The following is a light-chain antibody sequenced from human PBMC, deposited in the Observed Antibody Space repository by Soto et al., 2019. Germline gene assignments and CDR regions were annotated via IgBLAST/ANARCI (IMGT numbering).Light chain of an antibody. V-gene: IGLV2-8*01. CDR3: KSYAGSNTYV. CDR2: EVV. J-gene: IGLJ1*01. CDR1: KNDIGVYDF. Sequence: QSALTQHHSASGSPGQSVTISCSGTKNDIGVYDFVSWYQHHPGKAPRLIIYEVVQRPSGVPDRFSGSKSGNTASLTVSGLQAADEADYFCKSYAGSNTYVFGSGTKVTVL.